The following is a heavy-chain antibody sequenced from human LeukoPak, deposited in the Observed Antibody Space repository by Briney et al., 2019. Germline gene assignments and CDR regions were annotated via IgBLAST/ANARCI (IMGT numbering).Heavy chain of an antibody. CDR2: IYYSGST. J-gene: IGHJ4*02. CDR1: GGSISSSSYY. CDR3: ARRHRHFDY. Sequence: PSETLSLTCTVSGGSISSSSYYWGWIRQPPGEGLEWIGSIYYSGSTYYNPSLKSRVTISVDTSKNQFSLKLSSVTAADTAVYYCARRHRHFDYWGQGTLVTVSS. V-gene: IGHV4-39*01.